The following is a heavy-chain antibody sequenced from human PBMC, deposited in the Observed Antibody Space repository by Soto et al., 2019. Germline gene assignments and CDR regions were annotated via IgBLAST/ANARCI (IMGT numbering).Heavy chain of an antibody. CDR1: GGSIRNGDYY. Sequence: SETLSLTCTVSGGSIRNGDYYWGWIRQPPGKGLEWIGYVYYSGTTYSHPSLNSRVAISVDTSENQFSLRLTSVTAADTAVYYCVTVNLVGAAYYFDYWGPGTVVTV. J-gene: IGHJ4*02. V-gene: IGHV4-30-4*01. CDR2: VYYSGTT. D-gene: IGHD1-26*01. CDR3: VTVNLVGAAYYFDY.